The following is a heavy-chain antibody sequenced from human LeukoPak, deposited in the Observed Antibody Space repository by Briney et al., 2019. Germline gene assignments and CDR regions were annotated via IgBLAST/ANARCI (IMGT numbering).Heavy chain of an antibody. Sequence: GGSLRLSCAASGVPFSTYGMSWVRQAPGKGLEWVSAITGSGGSTHYAASVRGRFTISRDNSKSTLYLQMNSLRAEDTAVYYCAKGSSGWYYFDYWGQGTLVTVSS. D-gene: IGHD6-19*01. CDR1: GVPFSTYG. J-gene: IGHJ4*02. V-gene: IGHV3-23*01. CDR3: AKGSSGWYYFDY. CDR2: ITGSGGST.